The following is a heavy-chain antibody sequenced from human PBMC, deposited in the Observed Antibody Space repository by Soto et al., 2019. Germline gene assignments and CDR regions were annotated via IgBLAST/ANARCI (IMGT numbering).Heavy chain of an antibody. Sequence: QVQLVQSGAQVKNPGASVKVSCKASGYTFDNYALHWVRQAPGRRLEWMGWIHADNGYTKYSQSFQGRVTITRDTSASTVHMDLSSLRSEDTAVYYCARVQYSGYDFKLAFDIWGQGTMVTVSS. CDR3: ARVQYSGYDFKLAFDI. J-gene: IGHJ3*02. CDR1: GYTFDNYA. D-gene: IGHD5-12*01. V-gene: IGHV1-3*01. CDR2: IHADNGYT.